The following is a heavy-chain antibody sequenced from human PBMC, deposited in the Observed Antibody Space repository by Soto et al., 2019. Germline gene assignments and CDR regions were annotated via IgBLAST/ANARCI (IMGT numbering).Heavy chain of an antibody. CDR1: GFTFSDYY. D-gene: IGHD3-9*01. V-gene: IGHV3-11*06. CDR3: ARDRIRHFDWFPIDY. CDR2: ISSGSSHT. J-gene: IGHJ4*02. Sequence: GGSLRLSCAASGFTFSDYYMTWVREAPGKGLEWVSYISSGSSHTNYVDSVKGRCTISRDNAKNSLYLQMNSLRAEDTAVYYCARDRIRHFDWFPIDYWGQGTLVTVSS.